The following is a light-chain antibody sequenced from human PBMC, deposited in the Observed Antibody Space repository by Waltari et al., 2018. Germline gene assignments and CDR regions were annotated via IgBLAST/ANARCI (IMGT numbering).Light chain of an antibody. J-gene: IGLJ1*01. CDR2: EDI. CDR3: HSLNSVGNGYV. Sequence: SNELTQPPSVSVSPGQTARITCSGDALPTKYASWYQQKSGQAPVLVIYEDITRPSEFPEGFSGSSSGTVATWTVSGAQVEDEADYYCHSLNSVGNGYVFGTGTKFTGL. V-gene: IGLV3-10*01. CDR1: ALPTKY.